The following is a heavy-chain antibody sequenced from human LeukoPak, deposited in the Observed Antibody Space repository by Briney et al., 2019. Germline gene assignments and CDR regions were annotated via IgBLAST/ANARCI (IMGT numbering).Heavy chain of an antibody. V-gene: IGHV3-23*01. Sequence: GGSLRLSCAASGFTFSSYGMSWVRQAPGKGLEWVSAISGSGGSTYYADSVKGRFTISRDNSKNTLYLQMNSLRAEDTAVYYCAKLGGSYYSQIIFLDYWGQGTLVTASS. D-gene: IGHD1-26*01. J-gene: IGHJ4*02. CDR2: ISGSGGST. CDR1: GFTFSSYG. CDR3: AKLGGSYYSQIIFLDY.